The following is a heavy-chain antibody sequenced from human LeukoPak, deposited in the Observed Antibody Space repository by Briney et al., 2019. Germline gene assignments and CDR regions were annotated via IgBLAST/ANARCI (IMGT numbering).Heavy chain of an antibody. Sequence: SETLSLTCTVSGGSISSYYWSWIRQPPGKGLEWIGYIYYSGSTNYNPSLKSRVTISVDTSKNQFSLKLCSVTAADTAVYYCAGGFDWGSNDYWGQGTLVTVSS. CDR3: AGGFDWGSNDY. D-gene: IGHD3-16*01. J-gene: IGHJ4*02. V-gene: IGHV4-59*01. CDR2: IYYSGST. CDR1: GGSISSYY.